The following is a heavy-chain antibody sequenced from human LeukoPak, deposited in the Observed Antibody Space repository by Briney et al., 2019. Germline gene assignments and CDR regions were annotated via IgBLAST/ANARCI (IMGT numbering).Heavy chain of an antibody. CDR3: ARDITYGSGSHGFDI. CDR1: GGSISSNSYY. J-gene: IGHJ3*02. D-gene: IGHD3-10*01. CDR2: IYYSGST. V-gene: IGHV4-39*07. Sequence: SETLSLTCAVSGGSISSNSYYWGWIRQPPGKGLEWIGSIYYSGSTYYNPSLKSRVTISVDTSKNQFSLKLSSVTAADTAAYYCARDITYGSGSHGFDIWGQGTMVIVSS.